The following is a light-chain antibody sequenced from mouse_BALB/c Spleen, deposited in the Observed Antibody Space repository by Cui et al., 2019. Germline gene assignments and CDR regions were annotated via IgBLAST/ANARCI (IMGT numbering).Light chain of an antibody. J-gene: IGKJ2*01. CDR3: QQWSSNPYT. V-gene: IGKV4-72*01. CDR1: SRVSY. CDR2: ATS. Sequence: QIVLSQSPAILSASPGEKVTMTCRASSRVSYMHWYQQKPGSSPKPWIYATSNLASGVPARFSGSGSGTSYSLTISRVEAEDAATYYCQQWSSNPYTFGGGTKLEIK.